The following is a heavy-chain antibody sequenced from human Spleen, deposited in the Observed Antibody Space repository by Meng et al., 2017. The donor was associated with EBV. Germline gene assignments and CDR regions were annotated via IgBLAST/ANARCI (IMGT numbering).Heavy chain of an antibody. V-gene: IGHV2-5*02. J-gene: IGHJ4*02. Sequence: VTDSGPTLAKPPQNLSLTCPVSGFSLRPSGGGVGWILQPTGKALEWLELIYWDDDKRYSPSLKSRLTITKDTSKNQVVLTMTNMHPVDTATYYCAHTGVLGELSADYWGQGTLVTVSS. D-gene: IGHD3-16*02. CDR1: GFSLRPSGGG. CDR2: IYWDDDK. CDR3: AHTGVLGELSADY.